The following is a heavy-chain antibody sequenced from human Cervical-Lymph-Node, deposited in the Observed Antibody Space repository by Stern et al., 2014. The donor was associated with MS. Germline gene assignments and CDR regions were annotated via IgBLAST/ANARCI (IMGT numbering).Heavy chain of an antibody. J-gene: IGHJ6*02. CDR3: AREVAGHRLGMMDV. CDR1: GYTFTSYD. V-gene: IGHV1-46*01. CDR2: INPSGGST. Sequence: VQLVQSGAEVEKPGASVTVSCKASGYTFTSYDMHWGRQAPGHGIEWTGVINPSGGSTSYAQKFQGRVPMTRDTSTSTVYMELSSLRSEDTAVYYCAREVAGHRLGMMDVWGQGTTVTVSS. D-gene: IGHD6-19*01.